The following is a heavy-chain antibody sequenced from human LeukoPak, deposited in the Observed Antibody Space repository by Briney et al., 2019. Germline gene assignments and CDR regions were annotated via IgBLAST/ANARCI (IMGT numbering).Heavy chain of an antibody. CDR1: GYTFTDYP. V-gene: IGHV1-2*06. J-gene: IGHJ4*02. CDR3: ARDHDSSGYYPFGY. Sequence: ASVKVSCKASGYTFTDYPIHWVRQAPGQGLEWMGRINPKSGATNYAQRFQGRVTMTRDTSTSTAYMELSRLRSDDTAVYYCARDHDSSGYYPFGYWGQGTLVTVSS. D-gene: IGHD3-22*01. CDR2: INPKSGAT.